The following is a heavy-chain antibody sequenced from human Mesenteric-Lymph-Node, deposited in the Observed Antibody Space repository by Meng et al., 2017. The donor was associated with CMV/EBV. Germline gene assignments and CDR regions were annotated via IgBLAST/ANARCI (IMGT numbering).Heavy chain of an antibody. CDR2: IYYSGST. Sequence: SETLSLTCTVSGGSTSSNHYYWGWIRQTPGKGLEWIGYIYYSGSTNYNPSLKSRVTISVDTSKNQFSLKLSSVTAADTAVYYCARDQPADLDYYYGMDVWGQGTTVTVSS. CDR1: GGSTSSNHYY. J-gene: IGHJ6*02. V-gene: IGHV4-61*01. CDR3: ARDQPADLDYYYGMDV.